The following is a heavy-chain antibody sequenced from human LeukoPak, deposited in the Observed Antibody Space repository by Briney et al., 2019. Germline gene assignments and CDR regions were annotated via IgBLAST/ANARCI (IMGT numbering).Heavy chain of an antibody. CDR1: GFTFSSYG. CDR2: IRYDGSNK. J-gene: IGHJ4*02. V-gene: IGHV3-30*02. CDR3: AKTKYDFWGAYYFDY. D-gene: IGHD3-3*01. Sequence: GGSLRLSCAASGFTFSSYGMHWVRQAPGKGLEWLAFIRYDGSNKYYADSVKGRFTISRDNSKNTLYLQMNSLRAEDTAVYYCAKTKYDFWGAYYFDYWGQGTLVTVSS.